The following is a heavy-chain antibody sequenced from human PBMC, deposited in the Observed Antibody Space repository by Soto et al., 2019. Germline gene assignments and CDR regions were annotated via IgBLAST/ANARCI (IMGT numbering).Heavy chain of an antibody. CDR1: GYSFTNYW. J-gene: IGHJ6*02. V-gene: IGHV5-10-1*01. D-gene: IGHD6-6*01. CDR3: ARRXRGWQLVPTYYYYGMDV. CDR2: IDPSDSYT. Sequence: GESLKISCKGSGYSFTNYWISWVRQMPGKGLEWMGRIDPSDSYTNYSPSFQGHVTISADKSISTAYLQWSSLKASDTAMYYCARRXRGWQLVPTYYYYGMDVWGQGTTVTVSS.